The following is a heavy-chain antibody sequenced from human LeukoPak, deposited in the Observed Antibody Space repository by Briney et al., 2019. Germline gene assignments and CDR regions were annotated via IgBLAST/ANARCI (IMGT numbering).Heavy chain of an antibody. CDR3: ARGDRSGYYYE. CDR2: TRNKANSYTT. CDR1: GFTFSDHY. D-gene: IGHD3-22*01. J-gene: IGHJ4*02. V-gene: IGHV3-72*01. Sequence: GGSLRLSCAASGFTFSDHYMDWVRQAPGKGLEWVGRTRNKANSYTTEYAASVKGRFTISRDDSKNSLYLQMNSLKTEDTAVYYCARGDRSGYYYEWGQGTLVTVSS.